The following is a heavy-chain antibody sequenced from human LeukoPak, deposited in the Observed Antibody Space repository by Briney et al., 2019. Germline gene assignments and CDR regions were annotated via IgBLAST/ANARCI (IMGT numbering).Heavy chain of an antibody. V-gene: IGHV4-39*01. D-gene: IGHD5-12*01. J-gene: IGHJ6*02. Sequence: PSETLSLTCSVSGGSLTSTSYYWGWIRQPPGKGLEWIGTVYYGGNTNSNPSLKSRVSISVDPSESQFSLNLTSVTAADTGVYYCFSGYDCAYDYFGMDVWGQGTAVIVSS. CDR3: FSGYDCAYDYFGMDV. CDR1: GGSLTSTSYY. CDR2: VYYGGNT.